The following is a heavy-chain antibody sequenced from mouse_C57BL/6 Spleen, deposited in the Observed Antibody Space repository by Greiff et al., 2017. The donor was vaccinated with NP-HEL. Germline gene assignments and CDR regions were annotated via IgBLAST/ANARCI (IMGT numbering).Heavy chain of an antibody. D-gene: IGHD1-1*01. Sequence: QVQLQQPGAELVRPGSSVKLSCKASGYTFTSYWMHWVKQRPIQGLEWIGNIDPSDSETPYNQKFKDKATLTVDKSSSTAYMQLSSLTSEDSAVYYCARGGVTTVVATRYFDVWGTGTTVTVSS. J-gene: IGHJ1*03. CDR3: ARGGVTTVVATRYFDV. CDR2: IDPSDSET. CDR1: GYTFTSYW. V-gene: IGHV1-52*01.